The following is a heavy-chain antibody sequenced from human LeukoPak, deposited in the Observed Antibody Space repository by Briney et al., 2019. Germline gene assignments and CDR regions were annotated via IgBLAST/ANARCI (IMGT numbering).Heavy chain of an antibody. V-gene: IGHV3-23*01. CDR1: GFTFSSYA. CDR3: AKGLYHYYGSGSYTLDY. J-gene: IGHJ4*02. CDR2: ISGSGTGS. Sequence: GGSLRLSCAASGFTFSSYAMSWVRQAPGKGLEWVSAISGSGTGSSYADSVKGWFTTSRDTSKNTLYLQMNSLRAEDSAVYYCAKGLYHYYGSGSYTLDYWGQGTQVTVSS. D-gene: IGHD3-10*01.